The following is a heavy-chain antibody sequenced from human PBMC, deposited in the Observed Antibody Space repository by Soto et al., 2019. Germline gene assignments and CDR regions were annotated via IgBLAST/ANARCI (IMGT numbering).Heavy chain of an antibody. CDR1: GFTFSSYA. CDR2: ISYDGSNK. D-gene: IGHD2-21*02. CDR3: ARGSGDSPVTFPSY. J-gene: IGHJ4*02. V-gene: IGHV3-30-3*01. Sequence: HPGGSLRLSCAASGFTFSSYAMHWVRQAPGKGLEWVAVISYDGSNKYYADSVKGRFTISRDNSKNTLYLQMNSLRAEDTAVYYCARGSGDSPVTFPSYWGQGTLVTVSS.